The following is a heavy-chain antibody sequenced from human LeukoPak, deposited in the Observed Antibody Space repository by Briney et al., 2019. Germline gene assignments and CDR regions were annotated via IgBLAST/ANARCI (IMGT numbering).Heavy chain of an antibody. D-gene: IGHD6-13*01. CDR2: ISWNRGSI. CDR3: AKDMGSSWYLDAFDI. J-gene: IGHJ3*02. V-gene: IGHV3-9*01. CDR1: GFTFDDYA. Sequence: GGSLRLSCAASGFTFDDYAMHWVRQAPGKGLEWVSGISWNRGSIGYADSVKGRFTISRDNAKNSLYLQMNSLRAEDTALYYCAKDMGSSWYLDAFDIWGQGTMVTVSS.